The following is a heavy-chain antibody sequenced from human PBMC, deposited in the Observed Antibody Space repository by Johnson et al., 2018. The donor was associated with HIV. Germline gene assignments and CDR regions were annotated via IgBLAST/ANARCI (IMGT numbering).Heavy chain of an antibody. J-gene: IGHJ3*02. V-gene: IGHV3-30*04. CDR2: ISYDGSNK. CDR3: AREEGVGDDYGGKSAFDI. D-gene: IGHD4-23*01. Sequence: QVQLVESGGGVVQPGRSLRLSCAASGFTFSSYAMHWVRQAPGKGLEWVAVISYDGSNKYYADSVKGRFTISRDNSKNTLYLQMKSLRAEDTAVYYCAREEGVGDDYGGKSAFDIWGQGTMVTVSS. CDR1: GFTFSSYA.